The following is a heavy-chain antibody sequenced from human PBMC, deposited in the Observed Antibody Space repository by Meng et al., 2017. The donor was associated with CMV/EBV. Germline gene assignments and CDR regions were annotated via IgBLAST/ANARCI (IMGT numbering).Heavy chain of an antibody. CDR1: GFTFSSYA. V-gene: IGHV3-30-3*01. J-gene: IGHJ4*02. CDR3: ARDYYGSGTDGFDY. Sequence: GSLRLSCAASGFTFSSYAMHWVRQAPGKGLEWVAVISYDGSNKYYADSVKGRFTISRDNSKNTLYLQMNSLRAEDTAVYYCARDYYGSGTDGFDYWGQGTLVTVSS. CDR2: ISYDGSNK. D-gene: IGHD3-10*01.